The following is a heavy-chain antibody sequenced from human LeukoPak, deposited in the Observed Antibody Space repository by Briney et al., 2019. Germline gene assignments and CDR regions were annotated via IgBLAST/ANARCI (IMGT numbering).Heavy chain of an antibody. CDR3: AREGDAFDI. CDR2: ISAHKGDT. CDR1: GYTFTTYG. J-gene: IGHJ3*02. Sequence: GASLKVSCKTSGYTFTTYGISWLRQAPGQGLEWMGWISAHKGDTEYAQKFQGRVTMTRDTSTSTAYMELQSLTSDDTAVYYCAREGDAFDIWGQGTMVTVSS. V-gene: IGHV1-18*01.